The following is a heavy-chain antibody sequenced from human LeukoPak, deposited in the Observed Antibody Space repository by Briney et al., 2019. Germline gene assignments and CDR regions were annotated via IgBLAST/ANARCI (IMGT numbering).Heavy chain of an antibody. D-gene: IGHD3-10*02. CDR2: INWNGGST. J-gene: IGHJ4*02. V-gene: IGHV3-20*04. CDR1: GFTFDDYG. CDR3: ARGYFVRNDY. Sequence: TGGSLRLSCAASGFTFDDYGMSWVRQAPGKGLEWVSGINWNGGSTGYADSVKGRFTISRDSAKNCLYLQMNSVRSEDTAFYYCARGYFVRNDYWGQGTLVTVSS.